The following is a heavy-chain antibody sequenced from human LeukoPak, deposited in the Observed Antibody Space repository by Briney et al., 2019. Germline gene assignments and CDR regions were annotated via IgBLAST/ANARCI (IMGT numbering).Heavy chain of an antibody. CDR2: INPNSGGT. V-gene: IGHV1-2*02. Sequence: ASVKVSCKASGYTFTGYYMHWVRQAPGQGLEWMGWINPNSGGTNYAQKFQGRVTMTRDTSISTAYMELSRLRSDDTAVYYCASTGPEYYYGSGSYYPFDYWGQGTLVTVSS. CDR1: GYTFTGYY. J-gene: IGHJ4*02. CDR3: ASTGPEYYYGSGSYYPFDY. D-gene: IGHD3-10*01.